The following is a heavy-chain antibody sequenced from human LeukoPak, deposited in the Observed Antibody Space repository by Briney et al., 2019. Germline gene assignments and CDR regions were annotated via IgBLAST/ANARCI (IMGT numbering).Heavy chain of an antibody. J-gene: IGHJ4*02. CDR1: GFTFSNAW. D-gene: IGHD6-19*01. CDR2: ISSRSSYI. V-gene: IGHV3-21*01. Sequence: PGGSLRLSCAASGFTFSNAWMNWVRQAPGKGLEWVSSISSRSSYIYYADSVKGRFTISRDNAKNSLYLQMNSLRAEDTAVYYCARDGDPSSGWFIDYWGQGTLVIVSS. CDR3: ARDGDPSSGWFIDY.